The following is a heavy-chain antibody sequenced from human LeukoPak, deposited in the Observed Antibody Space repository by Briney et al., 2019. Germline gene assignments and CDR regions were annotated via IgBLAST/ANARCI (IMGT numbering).Heavy chain of an antibody. J-gene: IGHJ4*02. CDR2: FDPEDGET. CDR3: VLGDYDFDY. CDR1: GYTLTELS. D-gene: IGHD4-17*01. Sequence: ASVKVSCKVSGYTLTELSMHWVRQAPGKGIELMGGFDPEDGETIYAQKFQGRVTMTEDTSTDTAYMELSSLRSEDTAVYYCVLGDYDFDYWGQGTLVTVSS. V-gene: IGHV1-24*01.